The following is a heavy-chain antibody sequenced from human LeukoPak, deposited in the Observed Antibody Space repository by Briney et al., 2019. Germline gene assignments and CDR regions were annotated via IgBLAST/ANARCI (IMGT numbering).Heavy chain of an antibody. Sequence: PSETLSLTCTVSGGSISSYYWSWIRQPPGKGLEWIGYIYYSGSTNYNPSLKSRVTISVDTSKNQFSLKLSSVTAADTAVYYCARALYGGNFYGYWGQGTLVTASS. V-gene: IGHV4-59*01. CDR2: IYYSGST. CDR3: ARALYGGNFYGY. D-gene: IGHD4-23*01. J-gene: IGHJ4*02. CDR1: GGSISSYY.